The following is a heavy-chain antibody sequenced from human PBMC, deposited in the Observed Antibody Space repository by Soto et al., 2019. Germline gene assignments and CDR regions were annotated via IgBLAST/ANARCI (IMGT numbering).Heavy chain of an antibody. Sequence: QVQLVQSGAEVKKPGSSVKVSCKASGGSFSSYAISWVRQAPGQGLEWMGMIIPKFGTANSAQTFQGRVTITADESTSTVYMELSSLRSEDTAIYYCARWAGMVGDAASTGACDFWGQGTVVTVSS. D-gene: IGHD2-8*02. V-gene: IGHV1-69*18. CDR1: GGSFSSYA. CDR3: ARWAGMVGDAASTGACDF. CDR2: IIPKFGTA. J-gene: IGHJ4*02.